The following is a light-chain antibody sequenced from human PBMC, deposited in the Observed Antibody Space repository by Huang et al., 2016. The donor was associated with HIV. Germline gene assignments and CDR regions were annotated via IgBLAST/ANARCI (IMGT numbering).Light chain of an antibody. CDR2: GAS. Sequence: EIVLTQSPGTLSLSPGERATLSCRASQTITNNYLAWYQQKPGQAPRLLILGASSRATGIPDRFSGSGSGTDFTLTISRLEPEDFAVYYCQQYRGSTRTFGQGTKVEIK. V-gene: IGKV3-20*01. CDR1: QTITNNY. J-gene: IGKJ1*01. CDR3: QQYRGSTRT.